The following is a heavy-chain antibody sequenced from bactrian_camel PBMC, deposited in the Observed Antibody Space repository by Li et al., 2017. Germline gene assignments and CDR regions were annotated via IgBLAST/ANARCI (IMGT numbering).Heavy chain of an antibody. CDR2: FDRYGGT. V-gene: IGHV3S53*01. J-gene: IGHJ4*01. D-gene: IGHD4*01. Sequence: VQLVESGGGSVQAGGSLRLSCAASGQTVSPYCMGWFRQAPGKKREGIAAFDRYGGTNCEDSVRGRFTISMDNSKYILYLQMNSLEPEDTGMYVCAADHARHTIATMTLGFDYLGQGTQVTVS. CDR3: AADHARHTIATMTLGFDY. CDR1: GQTVSPYC.